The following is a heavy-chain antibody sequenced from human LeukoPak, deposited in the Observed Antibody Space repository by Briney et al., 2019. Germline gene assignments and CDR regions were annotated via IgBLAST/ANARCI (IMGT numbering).Heavy chain of an antibody. CDR1: GFTFSSYG. V-gene: IGHV3-30*18. CDR3: AKLAGSFDY. Sequence: PGRSLRLSCAASGFTFSSYGMHSVRQAPGKWLEWVAVISYDGSNKYYADSVKGRFTISRDNSKNTLYLQMNSLRAEDTAVYYCAKLAGSFDYWGQGTLVTVSS. D-gene: IGHD3-10*01. CDR2: ISYDGSNK. J-gene: IGHJ4*02.